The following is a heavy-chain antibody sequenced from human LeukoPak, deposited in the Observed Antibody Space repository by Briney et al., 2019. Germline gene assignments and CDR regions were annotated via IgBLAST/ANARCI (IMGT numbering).Heavy chain of an antibody. J-gene: IGHJ4*02. CDR1: GGTFIPST. CDR2: IIPIFGIA. V-gene: IGHV1-69*05. Sequence: GSPLKVSCKASGGTFIPSTINWVRQAPGQGLEWMGGIIPIFGIANYAQKFQGRVTVTTDDATSTAFMELSGLRSEDTAVYYCATYMLRDNWNVHTFDSWGQGTLVTVSS. CDR3: ATYMLRDNWNVHTFDS. D-gene: IGHD1-1*01.